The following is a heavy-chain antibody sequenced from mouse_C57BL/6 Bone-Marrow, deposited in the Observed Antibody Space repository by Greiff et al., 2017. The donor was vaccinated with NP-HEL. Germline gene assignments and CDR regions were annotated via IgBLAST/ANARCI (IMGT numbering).Heavy chain of an antibody. Sequence: EVMLVESGGGLVKPGGSLKLSCAASGFTFSSYTMSWVRQTPEKRLEWVATISGGGGNTYYPDSVKGRFTISRDNAKNTLYLQMSSLRSEDTALYYCARLAHYYGSRDYWGQGTTLTVSS. CDR1: GFTFSSYT. D-gene: IGHD1-1*01. CDR3: ARLAHYYGSRDY. CDR2: ISGGGGNT. V-gene: IGHV5-9*01. J-gene: IGHJ2*01.